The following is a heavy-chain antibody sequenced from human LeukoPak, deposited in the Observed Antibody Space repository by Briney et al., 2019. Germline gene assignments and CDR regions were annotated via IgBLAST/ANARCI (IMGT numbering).Heavy chain of an antibody. D-gene: IGHD1-26*01. CDR2: INLSGGST. Sequence: ASVKVSCKASGYTFTSYYMHWVRQAPGQGLEWMGIINLSGGSTSYAQKFQGRVTMTRDTSTSTVYMELSSLRSEDTAVYYCARDSPISGSYYGGLGYWGQGTLVTVSS. J-gene: IGHJ4*02. CDR1: GYTFTSYY. CDR3: ARDSPISGSYYGGLGY. V-gene: IGHV1-46*01.